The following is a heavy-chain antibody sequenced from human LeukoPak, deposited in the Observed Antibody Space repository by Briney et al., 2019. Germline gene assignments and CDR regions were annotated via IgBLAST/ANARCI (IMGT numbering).Heavy chain of an antibody. V-gene: IGHV3-23*01. CDR1: GFTFSTYA. Sequence: GGSLRLSCAASGFTFSTYAMSWVRQAPGKGLEWVSTISGSGGSTYYADSVKGRFTISRDNPKNTLYLQMNSLRAEDTAVYYCAKDYGSSGYWGRLDAFDIWGQGTMVTVSS. D-gene: IGHD3-22*01. CDR3: AKDYGSSGYWGRLDAFDI. CDR2: ISGSGGST. J-gene: IGHJ3*02.